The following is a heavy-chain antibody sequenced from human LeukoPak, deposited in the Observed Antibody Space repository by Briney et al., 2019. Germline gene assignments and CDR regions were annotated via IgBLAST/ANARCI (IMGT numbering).Heavy chain of an antibody. J-gene: IGHJ4*02. V-gene: IGHV4-4*07. D-gene: IGHD2-2*01. Sequence: SETLSLTCTVSGGSISTYYWSWIRQPAGKGLEWIGRFHSSGTTHYNPSLRSRVTLSIDTSKNQFSLKLSSVTAADTAVYYCGRLNLPAVSGAFDYWGQGTLVTVSS. CDR1: GGSISTYY. CDR3: GRLNLPAVSGAFDY. CDR2: FHSSGTT.